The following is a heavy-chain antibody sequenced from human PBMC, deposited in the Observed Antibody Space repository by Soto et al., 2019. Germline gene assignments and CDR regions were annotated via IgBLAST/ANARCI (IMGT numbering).Heavy chain of an antibody. CDR3: ARRAGYEDDYGDRNYFDY. CDR1: GGSISSSSYY. Sequence: SETLSLTCTVSGGSISSSSYYWGWIRQPPGKGLEWIGSIYYSGSTYYNPSLKSRVTISVDTSKNQFSLKLSSVTAADTAVYYCARRAGYEDDYGDRNYFDYWGQGTLVTVSS. CDR2: IYYSGST. J-gene: IGHJ4*02. V-gene: IGHV4-39*01. D-gene: IGHD4-17*01.